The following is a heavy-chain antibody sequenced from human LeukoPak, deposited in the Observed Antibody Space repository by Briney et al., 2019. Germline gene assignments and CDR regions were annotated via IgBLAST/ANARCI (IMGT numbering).Heavy chain of an antibody. Sequence: PSETLSLTCAVYGGSFSGYYWSWIRQPPGKGLEWIGEINHSGSTNYDPPLKSRVTISVDTSKNQFSLKLTSVTAADTAVYYCAREDSSGWAAGAFDIWGQGTLVTVSS. CDR3: AREDSSGWAAGAFDI. V-gene: IGHV4-34*01. D-gene: IGHD6-19*01. J-gene: IGHJ4*02. CDR2: INHSGST. CDR1: GGSFSGYY.